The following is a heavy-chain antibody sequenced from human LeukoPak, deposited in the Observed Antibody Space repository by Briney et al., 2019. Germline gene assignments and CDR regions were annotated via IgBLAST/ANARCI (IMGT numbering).Heavy chain of an antibody. CDR3: ARDLVPAGGNWFDP. J-gene: IGHJ5*02. CDR1: GGSISSYY. CDR2: IYTSGST. Sequence: SETLSLTCTVSGGSISSYYWSWIRQPAGKGLEWIGRIYTSGSTNYNPSLKSRVTMSVDTSKNQFSLKLSSVIAADTAVYYCARDLVPAGGNWFDPWGQGTLVTVSS. V-gene: IGHV4-4*07. D-gene: IGHD2-2*01.